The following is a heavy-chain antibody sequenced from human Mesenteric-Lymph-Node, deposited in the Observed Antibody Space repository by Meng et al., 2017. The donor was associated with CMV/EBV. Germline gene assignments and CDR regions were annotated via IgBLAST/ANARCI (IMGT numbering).Heavy chain of an antibody. V-gene: IGHV3-30-3*01. CDR1: GFTFSSYA. D-gene: IGHD6-13*01. CDR2: ISYDGSNK. CDR3: ARDKGLNIAAAGTGYFDY. Sequence: GGSLKISCAASGFTFSSYAMHWVRQAPGKGLEWVAVISYDGSNKYYADSVKGRFTISRDNSKNTLYLQMNSLRAEDTAVYYCARDKGLNIAAAGTGYFDYWGQGTLVTVSS. J-gene: IGHJ4*02.